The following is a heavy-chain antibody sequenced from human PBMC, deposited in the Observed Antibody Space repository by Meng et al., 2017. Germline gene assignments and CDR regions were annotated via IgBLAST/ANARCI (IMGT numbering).Heavy chain of an antibody. CDR3: AVTYYYDSSGYYYNFDY. CDR1: GRNFSSYA. D-gene: IGHD3-22*01. J-gene: IGHJ4*02. Sequence: VLQDESGAEVEAPGSSVQVPCKVSGRNFSSYAISWVRQATGQGLEWMGGIIPIFGTANYAQKFQGRVTITADKSTSTAYMELSSLRSEDTAVYYCAVTYYYDSSGYYYNFDYWGQGTLVTVSS. CDR2: IIPIFGTA. V-gene: IGHV1-69*06.